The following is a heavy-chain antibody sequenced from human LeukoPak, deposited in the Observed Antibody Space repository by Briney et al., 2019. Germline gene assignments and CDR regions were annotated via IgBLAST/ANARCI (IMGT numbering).Heavy chain of an antibody. CDR3: ARDTIFGVNNWFDP. J-gene: IGHJ5*02. D-gene: IGHD3-3*01. Sequence: SETLSLTWTFSSGSISRYYWSWIRQPPGKGLEWIGYIYYSGSTNENPSLKSRVSISVDTSKNQFSLKLSSVTAADTAVYYCARDTIFGVNNWFDPWGQGTLVTVSS. CDR1: SGSISRYY. V-gene: IGHV4-59*01. CDR2: IYYSGST.